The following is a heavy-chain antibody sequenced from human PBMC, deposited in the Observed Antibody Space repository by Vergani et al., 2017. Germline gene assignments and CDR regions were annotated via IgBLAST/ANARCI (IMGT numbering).Heavy chain of an antibody. J-gene: IGHJ4*02. CDR1: GGSFSDYY. V-gene: IGHV4-34*01. CDR3: ARHDFWSGYLDY. CDR2: INHSGST. D-gene: IGHD3-3*01. Sequence: QVQLQQWGAGLLKPSETLSLTCAVYGGSFSDYYWSWIRQPPGKGLEWIGEINHSGSTNYNPSLKSRFTISVDTSKNQFSLKLSSVTAADTAVYYCARHDFWSGYLDYWGQGTLVTVSS.